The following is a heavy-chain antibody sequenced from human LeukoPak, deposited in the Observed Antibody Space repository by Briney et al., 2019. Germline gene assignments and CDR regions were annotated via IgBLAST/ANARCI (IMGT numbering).Heavy chain of an antibody. D-gene: IGHD3-22*01. CDR1: GGSFSGYY. Sequence: SETLSLTCAVYGGSFSGYYWSWIRQPPGKGLEWIGEINHSGSTNYNPSLKSRVTISVDTSKNQFSLKLSSVTAADTAVYYCARGSSPVDDYYDSSGYFIYFDYWGQGTLVTVSS. V-gene: IGHV4-34*01. J-gene: IGHJ4*02. CDR2: INHSGST. CDR3: ARGSSPVDDYYDSSGYFIYFDY.